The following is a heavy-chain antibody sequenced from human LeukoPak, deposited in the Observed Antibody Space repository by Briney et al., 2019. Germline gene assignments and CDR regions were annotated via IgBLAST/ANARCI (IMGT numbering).Heavy chain of an antibody. J-gene: IGHJ4*02. CDR1: GYIFTSSY. V-gene: IGHV1-46*01. Sequence: ASVKVSCKASGYIFTSSYIHWVRQAPGQGLEWMGMINPSGGSTGYAQKFQGRVTMTKDMSTSTVYMELSSLRSEDTAVFYCARRAQVERRHSQFDYWGQGTLVTVSS. CDR2: INPSGGST. D-gene: IGHD1-1*01. CDR3: ARRAQVERRHSQFDY.